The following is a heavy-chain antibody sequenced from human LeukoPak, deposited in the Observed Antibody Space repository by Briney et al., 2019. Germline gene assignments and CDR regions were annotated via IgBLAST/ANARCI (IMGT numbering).Heavy chain of an antibody. Sequence: ASVKVSCKASGGTFSRYAISWVRQAPGQGLEWMGGIIPIFGTANYAQKFQGRVTITADESTSTAYMELSSLRSEDTAVYYCARNYGGNPFDYWGQGTLVTVSS. CDR1: GGTFSRYA. V-gene: IGHV1-69*13. D-gene: IGHD4-23*01. CDR3: ARNYGGNPFDY. CDR2: IIPIFGTA. J-gene: IGHJ4*02.